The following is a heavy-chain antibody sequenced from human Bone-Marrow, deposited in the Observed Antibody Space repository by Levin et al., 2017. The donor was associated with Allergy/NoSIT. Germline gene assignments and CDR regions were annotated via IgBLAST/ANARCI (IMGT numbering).Heavy chain of an antibody. J-gene: IGHJ4*02. D-gene: IGHD3/OR15-3a*01. CDR1: GLTVSTNY. V-gene: IGHV3-53*01. Sequence: GGSLRLSCAASGLTVSTNYMYWVRQTPGKGLEWVSAFFATGQTFYIDSVKGRFTISRDTSKNTLDLQMNSLRPDDTAVYYCARGGTGFDYWGQGTLVTVSS. CDR2: FFATGQT. CDR3: ARGGTGFDY.